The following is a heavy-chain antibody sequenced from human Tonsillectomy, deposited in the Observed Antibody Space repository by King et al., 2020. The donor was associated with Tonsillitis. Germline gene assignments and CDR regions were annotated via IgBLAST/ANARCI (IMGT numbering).Heavy chain of an antibody. CDR1: GFTFGDYP. Sequence: VQLVESGGGLVQPGRSLRLSCTASGFTFGDYPMSWVRQAPGKGLEWVGFIRSKVYGGTTEYAASVKGRFTISRDDSNSIAYLQMNSLKIEDTAVYYCTRSHYYDSSGYYSKWGQGTLVTVSS. D-gene: IGHD3-22*01. CDR3: TRSHYYDSSGYYSK. CDR2: IRSKVYGGTT. J-gene: IGHJ4*02. V-gene: IGHV3-49*04.